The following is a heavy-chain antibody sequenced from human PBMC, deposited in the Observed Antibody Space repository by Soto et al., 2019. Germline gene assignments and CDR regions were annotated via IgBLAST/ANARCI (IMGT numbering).Heavy chain of an antibody. Sequence: LSLTCTVSGGSISGYYWSWIRQPAGKGLEWIGRMYNSERTNYNPSLKSRVTMSMDTSKNQFSLKLTSVTAADTAVYFCAREPLAHSYFDLWGQGTLVTVSS. V-gene: IGHV4-4*07. CDR3: AREPLAHSYFDL. J-gene: IGHJ4*02. CDR1: GGSISGYY. CDR2: MYNSERT.